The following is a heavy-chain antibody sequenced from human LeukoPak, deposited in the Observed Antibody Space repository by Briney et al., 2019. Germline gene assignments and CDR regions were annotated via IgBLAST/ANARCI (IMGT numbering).Heavy chain of an antibody. J-gene: IGHJ5*02. CDR2: ISYSGST. V-gene: IGHV4-39*07. CDR3: ARERKWVFGVVILGFDP. CDR1: GGSISSSTYY. D-gene: IGHD3-3*01. Sequence: SETLSLTCTVSGGSISSSTYYWGWIRQPPGRGLEWIGSISYSGSTYYNPSLKSRVTISVDTSKNQFSLKLSSVTAADTAVYYCARERKWVFGVVILGFDPWGQGTLVTVSS.